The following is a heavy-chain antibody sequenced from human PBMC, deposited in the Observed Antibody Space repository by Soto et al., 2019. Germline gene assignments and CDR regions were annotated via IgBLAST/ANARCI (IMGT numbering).Heavy chain of an antibody. Sequence: EVQLVESGGGVVRPGGSLRLSCAASGFTFDDYSMSWVRQAPGKELEWVSGINWNGGSTGYADSVKGRFTISRDNAKNSLYLQMNSLRAEDTALYHCARERSYGDYVNYYYMDVWGKGTTVTVSS. CDR2: INWNGGST. J-gene: IGHJ6*03. CDR3: ARERSYGDYVNYYYMDV. D-gene: IGHD4-17*01. CDR1: GFTFDDYS. V-gene: IGHV3-20*01.